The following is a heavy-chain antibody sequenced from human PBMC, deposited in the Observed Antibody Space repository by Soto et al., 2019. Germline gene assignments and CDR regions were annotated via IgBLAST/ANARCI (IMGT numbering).Heavy chain of an antibody. D-gene: IGHD3-22*01. Sequence: PSETLSLTSAVYGGSFSGFYWSWIRQPPGKGLEWIGDIYLSGSTNYNPSLKSRVTISVDTSKNQFSLKLSSVTAADTAVYYCTTTGDYYSSGYYFDIWGQGTMVTVSS. CDR3: TTTGDYYSSGYYFDI. J-gene: IGHJ3*02. CDR2: IYLSGST. CDR1: GGSFSGFY. V-gene: IGHV4-34*01.